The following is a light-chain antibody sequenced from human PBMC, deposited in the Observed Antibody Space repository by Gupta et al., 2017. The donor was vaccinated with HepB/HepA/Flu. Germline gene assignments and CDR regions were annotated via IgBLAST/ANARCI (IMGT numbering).Light chain of an antibody. CDR2: SNN. V-gene: IGLV1-44*01. CDR3: AAWDDSLNGWV. CDR1: SSNIGSNT. J-gene: IGLJ3*02. Sequence: QSVLTQPPPASGTPGQRVTTTRSGSSSNIGSNTVHWYQQLPGTAPKLLIYSNNQRPSGVPDRFSGSKSGTSASLAISGLQSEDEADYYCAAWDDSLNGWVFGGGTKLTVL.